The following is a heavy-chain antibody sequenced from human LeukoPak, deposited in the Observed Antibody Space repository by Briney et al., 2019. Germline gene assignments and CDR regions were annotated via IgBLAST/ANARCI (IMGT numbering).Heavy chain of an antibody. CDR2: ISSSSSYI. J-gene: IGHJ4*02. Sequence: PGGSLRLSCAASGFTFSSYSMNWVRQAPGKGLEWASSISSSSSYIYYADSVKGRFTISRDNAKNSLYLQMNSLRAEDTAVYYCARGRLAGYYDFWSGYYSGADLDYWGQGTLVTVSS. CDR1: GFTFSSYS. D-gene: IGHD3-3*01. V-gene: IGHV3-21*01. CDR3: ARGRLAGYYDFWSGYYSGADLDY.